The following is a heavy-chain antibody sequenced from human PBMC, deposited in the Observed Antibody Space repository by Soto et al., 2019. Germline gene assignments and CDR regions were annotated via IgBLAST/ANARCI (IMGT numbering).Heavy chain of an antibody. CDR2: IYSLGNT. V-gene: IGHV4-39*01. J-gene: IGHJ4*02. D-gene: IGHD3-22*01. CDR3: LRQIYDSSGYYYAY. CDR1: GGSISSSSYY. Sequence: SETLSLTCTVSGGSISSSSYYWGWIRQPPGQGLEWLGTIYSLGNTYYNPSLKSRVTISVDKSKSQLFLKLNSVTAPDTAVYYCLRQIYDSSGYYYAYRAQRTLVTVSS.